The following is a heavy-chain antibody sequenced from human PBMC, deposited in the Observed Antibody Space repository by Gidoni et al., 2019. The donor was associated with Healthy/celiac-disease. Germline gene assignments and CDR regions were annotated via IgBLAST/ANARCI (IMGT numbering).Heavy chain of an antibody. Sequence: EVQLVQSGAEVKQPGEALKISWKGYGYSFTSYWIGWVRQMPGKGREWMGIIYPGDSDTTYSPSFQGQVTISADKSISTAYLQWSSLKASDTAMYYCATSVGGTSESAFDIWGQGTMVTVSS. D-gene: IGHD2-15*01. CDR1: GYSFTSYW. CDR2: IYPGDSDT. J-gene: IGHJ3*02. CDR3: ATSVGGTSESAFDI. V-gene: IGHV5-51*01.